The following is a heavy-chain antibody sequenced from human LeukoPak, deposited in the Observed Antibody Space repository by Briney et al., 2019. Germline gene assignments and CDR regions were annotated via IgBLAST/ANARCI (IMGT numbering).Heavy chain of an antibody. V-gene: IGHV4-39*01. CDR3: ARQIGGRLARGFDF. Sequence: PSETLSLTCTVSGDSISSTGHYWGWIRQPPGKGLEWIGSVYFTGSSFYDPSLKSRVTISVDTSKNQFSLNVASVTAADTAAYYCARQIGGRLARGFDFWGQGSLVTVSS. J-gene: IGHJ4*02. CDR2: VYFTGSS. D-gene: IGHD6-19*01. CDR1: GDSISSTGHY.